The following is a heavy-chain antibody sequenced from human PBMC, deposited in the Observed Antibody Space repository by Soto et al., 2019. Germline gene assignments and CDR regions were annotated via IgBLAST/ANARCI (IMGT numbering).Heavy chain of an antibody. J-gene: IGHJ4*02. V-gene: IGHV3-23*01. CDR3: ARRV. CDR2: ISAGGDST. CDR1: GFTFSNYP. Sequence: SLRLSCATSGFTFSNYPMNWVRRAPGKGLEWVSGISAGGDSTYYADSVKGRFTIFRDNSKNSVYLQMNSLRAEDTAVYYCARRVWGQGTLVTVSS.